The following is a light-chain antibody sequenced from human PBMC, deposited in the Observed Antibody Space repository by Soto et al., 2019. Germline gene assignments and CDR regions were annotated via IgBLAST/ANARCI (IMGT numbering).Light chain of an antibody. CDR2: EVT. CDR3: ISYVGNGICV. V-gene: IGLV2-8*01. CDR1: SSDVGAYKY. Sequence: QSVLTQPPSASGSPGQSVTISCTGTSSDVGAYKYVSWYQQYPGKAPKLMIYEVTKRPSGVPDRCAGSKSGNTASLTVPGLHAEDEADYYCISYVGNGICVFGGGTKLTVL. J-gene: IGLJ3*02.